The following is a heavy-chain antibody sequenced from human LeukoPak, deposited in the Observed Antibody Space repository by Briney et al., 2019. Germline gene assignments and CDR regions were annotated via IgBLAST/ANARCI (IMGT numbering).Heavy chain of an antibody. J-gene: IGHJ4*02. D-gene: IGHD2-15*01. V-gene: IGHV1-2*02. CDR2: INPNSGGT. CDR1: GYTFTGYY. Sequence: GASVKVSRKASGYTFTGYYMHWVRQAPGQGLEWMGWINPNSGGTNYAQKFQGRVTMTRDTSISTAYMELSRLRSDDTAVYYCAREQTVRYCSGGSCYENDYWGQGTLVTVSS. CDR3: AREQTVRYCSGGSCYENDY.